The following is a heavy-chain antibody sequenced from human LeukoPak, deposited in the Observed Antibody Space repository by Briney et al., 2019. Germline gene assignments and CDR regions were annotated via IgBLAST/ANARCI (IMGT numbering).Heavy chain of an antibody. V-gene: IGHV4-4*07. CDR2: IYTSGST. D-gene: IGHD3-10*01. Sequence: SETLSLTCTVSGGSISSYYWSWIRQPAGKGLEWIGRIYTSGSTNYNPSLKSRVTMSVDTSKNQFSLKLSSVTAADTAVYYCARDPGVRGRGWFDPWGQGTLVTVSS. J-gene: IGHJ5*02. CDR3: ARDPGVRGRGWFDP. CDR1: GGSISSYY.